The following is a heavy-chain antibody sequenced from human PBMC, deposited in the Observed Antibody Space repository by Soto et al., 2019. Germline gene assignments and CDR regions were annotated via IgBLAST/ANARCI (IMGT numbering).Heavy chain of an antibody. CDR2: ISGYNGDA. Sequence: ASVKVSCKASGYTFTRYGISWVRQAPGQGLEWMGWISGYNGDANYAQRFQGRVSMTIDTSTTTAYMELRTLTPGDTAVYYCAKNGQPPYYYYGLDVWGQGTTVTVSS. CDR3: AKNGQPPYYYYGLDV. D-gene: IGHD2-8*01. J-gene: IGHJ6*02. CDR1: GYTFTRYG. V-gene: IGHV1-18*01.